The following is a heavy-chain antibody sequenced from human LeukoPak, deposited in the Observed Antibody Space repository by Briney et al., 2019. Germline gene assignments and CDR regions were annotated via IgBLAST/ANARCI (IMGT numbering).Heavy chain of an antibody. Sequence: SETLSLTCTVSGGSISSYYWSWIRQPPGKGLEWIGYIYYSGSTNYNPSLKSRVTISVDTSKNQFSLKLSSVTAADTAVYYCARALNDYGDYALIYWGQGTLVTVSS. CDR1: GGSISSYY. V-gene: IGHV4-59*01. CDR2: IYYSGST. J-gene: IGHJ4*02. D-gene: IGHD4-17*01. CDR3: ARALNDYGDYALIY.